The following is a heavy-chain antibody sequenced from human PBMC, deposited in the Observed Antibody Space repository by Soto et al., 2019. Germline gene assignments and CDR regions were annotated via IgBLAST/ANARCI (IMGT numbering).Heavy chain of an antibody. CDR2: ISGSGGST. D-gene: IGHD5-18*01. CDR1: GFTFSSYA. V-gene: IGHV3-23*01. Sequence: PGGSLRLSCAASGFTFSSYAMSWVRQAPGKGLEWVSAISGSGGSTYYADSVKGRFTISRDNSKNTLYLQMNSLRAEDTAVYYCAKEYGGGTSTVTSYFDYWGQGTLVTVSS. CDR3: AKEYGGGTSTVTSYFDY. J-gene: IGHJ4*02.